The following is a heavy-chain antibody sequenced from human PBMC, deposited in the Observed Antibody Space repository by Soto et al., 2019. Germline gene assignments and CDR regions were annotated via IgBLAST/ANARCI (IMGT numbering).Heavy chain of an antibody. D-gene: IGHD1-1*01. Sequence: TSYGITWVRQAPGQGLEGMGWISAHNGNTDYAQKLQGRVIVTRDTSTSTAYMELRSLISDDTAVYYCARGRYGDYWGQGALVTVSS. CDR3: ARGRYGDY. CDR1: TSYG. V-gene: IGHV1-18*01. J-gene: IGHJ4*02. CDR2: ISAHNGNT.